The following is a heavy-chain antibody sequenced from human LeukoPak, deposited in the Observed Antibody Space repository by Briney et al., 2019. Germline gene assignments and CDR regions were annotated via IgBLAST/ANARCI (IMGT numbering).Heavy chain of an antibody. D-gene: IGHD4-17*01. CDR1: GYIFTRYW. CDR3: ARQGPSTVHGFHP. CDR2: IFPSDSDT. V-gene: IGHV5-51*01. J-gene: IGHJ5*02. Sequence: GESLKTSRKGSGYIFTRYWIAWVRQMPGKGLEWMGIIFPSDSDTRYSPSFQGQVTISADKSINTAYLQWTSLKASDTAIYYCARQGPSTVHGFHPWGQGTLVTVSS.